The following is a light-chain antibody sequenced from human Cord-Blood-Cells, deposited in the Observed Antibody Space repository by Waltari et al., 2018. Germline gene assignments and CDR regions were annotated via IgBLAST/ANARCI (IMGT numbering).Light chain of an antibody. Sequence: SALTQPRSVSGSPGQSVTISCPGTSSAVGGHNYVSWYQQHPGKAPKLMIYDVSKRPSGVPDRFSGSKSGNTASLTISGLQAEDEADYYCCSYAGSYTWVFGGGTKLTVL. V-gene: IGLV2-11*01. CDR1: SSAVGGHNY. CDR2: DVS. J-gene: IGLJ3*02. CDR3: CSYAGSYTWV.